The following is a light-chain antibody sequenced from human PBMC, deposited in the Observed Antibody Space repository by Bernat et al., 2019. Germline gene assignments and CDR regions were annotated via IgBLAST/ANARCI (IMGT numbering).Light chain of an antibody. CDR2: LGS. CDR1: QSILHPNGYNY. V-gene: IGKV2-28*01. Sequence: DIVMTQSPLSLPVTPGEPASISCRSSQSILHPNGYNYLDWYLQKRGQSPQLLIYLGSNPASGAPHSFSGSGSGTDCKLKISRMEAEDVGVYYCMHALQGPFNFGPGTKVNIK. J-gene: IGKJ3*01. CDR3: MHALQGPFN.